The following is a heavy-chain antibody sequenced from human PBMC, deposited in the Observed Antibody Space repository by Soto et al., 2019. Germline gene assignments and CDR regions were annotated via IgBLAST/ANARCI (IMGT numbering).Heavy chain of an antibody. CDR2: IYSSGST. CDR3: ARHFRDDYTALAF. Sequence: TSETLSLTCAVSDGSISSGGYSWSWIRQPPGKGLEWIGYIYSSGSTNYNPSLNSRATISGDTSKNQFSLNLSSVTAADTAVYYCARHFRDDYTALAFWGQGTLVTVSS. D-gene: IGHD4-4*01. CDR1: DGSISSGGYS. J-gene: IGHJ4*02. V-gene: IGHV4-61*08.